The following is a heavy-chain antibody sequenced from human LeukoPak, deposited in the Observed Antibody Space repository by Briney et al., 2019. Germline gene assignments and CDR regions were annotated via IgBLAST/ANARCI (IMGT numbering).Heavy chain of an antibody. V-gene: IGHV1-69*05. CDR3: ARWAYYYDSSGYGGGYFDY. J-gene: IGHJ4*02. CDR2: IIPIFGTA. Sequence: SVKVSCKASGGTFSSYAISWVRQAPGQGLEWMGGIIPIFGTANYAQKFQGGVTITTDESTSTAYMELSSLRSEDTAVYYCARWAYYYDSSGYGGGYFDYWGQGTLVTVSS. D-gene: IGHD3-22*01. CDR1: GGTFSSYA.